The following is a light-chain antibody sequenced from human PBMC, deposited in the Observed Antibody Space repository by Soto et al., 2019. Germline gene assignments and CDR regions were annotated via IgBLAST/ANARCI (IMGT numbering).Light chain of an antibody. Sequence: EIVMTQSPATLSVSPGDRVTLSCRASQSVRSNSAWYQQKPGQAPRLLIYGASTRATGIPARFSGTGYETEFTLTISSLQSEDSAVYYCQQFNTWPLTFGGGTKVEIK. V-gene: IGKV3-15*01. CDR3: QQFNTWPLT. CDR1: QSVRSN. CDR2: GAS. J-gene: IGKJ4*01.